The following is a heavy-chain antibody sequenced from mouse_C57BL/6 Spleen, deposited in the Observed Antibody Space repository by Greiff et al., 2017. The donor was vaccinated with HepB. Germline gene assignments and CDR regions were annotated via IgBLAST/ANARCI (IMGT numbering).Heavy chain of an antibody. J-gene: IGHJ2*01. CDR1: GYTFTSYW. CDR2: IYPSDSET. CDR3: ARRYDYSYFDY. Sequence: QVQLQQPGAELVRPGSSVKLSCKASGYTFTSYWMDWVKQRPGQGLEWIGNIYPSDSETHYNQKFKDKATLTVDKSSSTAYMQLSSLTSEDSAVYYCARRYDYSYFDYWGQGTTLTVSS. V-gene: IGHV1-61*01. D-gene: IGHD2-4*01.